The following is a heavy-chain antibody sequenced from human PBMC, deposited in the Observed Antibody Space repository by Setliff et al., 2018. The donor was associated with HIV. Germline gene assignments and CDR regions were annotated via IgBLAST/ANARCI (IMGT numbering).Heavy chain of an antibody. CDR3: ARGARLLAGYSDRWDYYYMGV. CDR2: VYYTWNT. D-gene: IGHD6-13*01. Sequence: SETLSLTCTVSGGSISRRDYCWGWIRQPPGKGLEWIGSVYYTWNTYYNPSLKSRAAISVDTSKNQISLKLSSVTAADTAVYYCARGARLLAGYSDRWDYYYMGVWGKGTTVTVSS. V-gene: IGHV4-39*07. J-gene: IGHJ6*03. CDR1: GGSISRRDYC.